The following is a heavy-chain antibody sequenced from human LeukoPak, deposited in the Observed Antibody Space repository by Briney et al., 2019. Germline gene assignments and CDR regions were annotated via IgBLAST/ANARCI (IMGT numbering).Heavy chain of an antibody. V-gene: IGHV4-30-2*01. CDR3: ARAGSGARWFDP. J-gene: IGHJ5*02. Sequence: SQTLSLTCAVSGGSISSGGYSWSWIRQPPGKGLEWIGYIYHSGSTYYNPSLKSRVTISVDRSKNQFSLKLSSVTAADTAVYYCARAGSGARWFDPWGQGTLVTVSS. CDR2: IYHSGST. CDR1: GGSISSGGYS. D-gene: IGHD3-10*01.